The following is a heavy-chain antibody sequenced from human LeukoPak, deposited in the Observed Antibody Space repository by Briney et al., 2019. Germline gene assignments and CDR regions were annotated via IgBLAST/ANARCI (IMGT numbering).Heavy chain of an antibody. D-gene: IGHD4-17*01. CDR2: IYYSGST. CDR1: GGSISSSSYY. Sequence: SETLSLTCTVSGGSISSSSYYWGWIRQPPGKGLEWIGSIYYSGSTYYNPSLKSRVTISVDTSKNQFSLKLSSVTAADTAVYYCARATPYGDYAFDYWGQGTLVIVSS. V-gene: IGHV4-39*01. CDR3: ARATPYGDYAFDY. J-gene: IGHJ4*02.